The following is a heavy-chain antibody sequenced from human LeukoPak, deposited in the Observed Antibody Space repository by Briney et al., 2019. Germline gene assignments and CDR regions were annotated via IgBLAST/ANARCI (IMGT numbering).Heavy chain of an antibody. D-gene: IGHD6-19*01. Sequence: SETLSLTCIVSGGSISSSSYYWGWIRQPPGKGLEWIGSIYYSGSTYYNPSLKSRVTISVDTSKNQFSLKLSSVTAADTAVYYCATGEQWLVPIDYWGQGTLVTVSS. V-gene: IGHV4-39*01. CDR1: GGSISSSSYY. CDR3: ATGEQWLVPIDY. CDR2: IYYSGST. J-gene: IGHJ4*02.